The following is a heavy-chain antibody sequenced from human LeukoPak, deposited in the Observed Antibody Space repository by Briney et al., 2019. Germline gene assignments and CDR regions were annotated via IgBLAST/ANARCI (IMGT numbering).Heavy chain of an antibody. J-gene: IGHJ4*02. CDR1: GGSISNSFFY. Sequence: SETLSLTCTVSGGSISNSFFYWGWIRQPPGKGLEWIGSINYSGSTYYNPSLKSRVTISVDTSKNQFSLRLSSVTAADTAVYYCARVGVDYSGNIIKYYFDYWGQGTLVTVSS. CDR3: ARVGVDYSGNIIKYYFDY. V-gene: IGHV4-39*01. CDR2: INYSGST. D-gene: IGHD4-23*01.